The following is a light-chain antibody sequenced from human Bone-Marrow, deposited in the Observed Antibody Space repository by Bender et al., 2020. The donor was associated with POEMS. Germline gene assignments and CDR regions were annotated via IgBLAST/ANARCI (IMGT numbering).Light chain of an antibody. CDR1: NSDVGDYNY. CDR2: EVS. V-gene: IGLV2-14*01. J-gene: IGLJ2*01. CDR3: TSYAGRINLV. Sequence: QSALTQPASVSGSPGQSITISCTGTNSDVGDYNYVSWYQHHPGTIPKLLIYEVSKRPSGVSDRFSGSKSANTASLTISGLQPGDEAEYYCTSYAGRINLVFGGGTGVTVL.